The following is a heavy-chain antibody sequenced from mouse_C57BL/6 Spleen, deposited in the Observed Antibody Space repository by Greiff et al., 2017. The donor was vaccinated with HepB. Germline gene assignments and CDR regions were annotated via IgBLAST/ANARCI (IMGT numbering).Heavy chain of an antibody. D-gene: IGHD2-5*01. J-gene: IGHJ1*03. Sequence: EVKLMESGGDLVKPGGSLKLSCAASGFTFSSYGMSWVRQTPDKRLEWVATISSGGSYTYYPDSVKGRFTIARDNAKNTLYLQMSSLTSEDTAMYYCARYYSNYEYFDVWGTGTTVTVSS. CDR2: ISSGGSYT. CDR1: GFTFSSYG. CDR3: ARYYSNYEYFDV. V-gene: IGHV5-6*01.